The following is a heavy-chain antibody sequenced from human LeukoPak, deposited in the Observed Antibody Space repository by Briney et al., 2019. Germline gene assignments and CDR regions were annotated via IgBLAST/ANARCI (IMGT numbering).Heavy chain of an antibody. J-gene: IGHJ6*03. CDR3: ARETYDFWSGYYYYMDV. CDR1: GFTFSSYG. V-gene: IGHV3-21*01. CDR2: IDVGSYA. D-gene: IGHD3-3*01. Sequence: GGSLRLSCAASGFTFSSYGINWVRQAPGKGLEWVSSIDVGSYAYYANSVKGRFTISRDNAKNSLYLQMNSLRVEDTAVYYCARETYDFWSGYYYYMDVWGKGTTVTVSS.